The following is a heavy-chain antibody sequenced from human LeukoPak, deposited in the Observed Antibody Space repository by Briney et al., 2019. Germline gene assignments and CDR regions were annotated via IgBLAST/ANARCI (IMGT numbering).Heavy chain of an antibody. J-gene: IGHJ5*02. CDR3: ARRKNTAIAIVRGVRGGLNWFDP. V-gene: IGHV4-34*01. CDR2: INHSGST. Sequence: PSETLSLTCAVYGGSFSNYYWSWIRQPPGKGLEWIGEINHSGSTNYNPSLKSRVTISVDTSKNQFSLKLSSVTAADTAVYYCARRKNTAIAIVRGVRGGLNWFDPWGQGTLVTVSS. CDR1: GGSFSNYY. D-gene: IGHD3-10*01.